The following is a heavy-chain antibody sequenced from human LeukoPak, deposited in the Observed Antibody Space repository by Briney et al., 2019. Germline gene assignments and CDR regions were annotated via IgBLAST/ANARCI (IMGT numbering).Heavy chain of an antibody. D-gene: IGHD3-3*01. CDR2: IYHSGST. V-gene: IGHV4-38-2*01. J-gene: IGHJ5*02. Sequence: PSETLSLTCAVSGYSISSGYYWGWIRQPPGKGLEWIGSIYHSGSTYYNPSLKSRVTISVDTSKNQFSLKLSSVTAADTAVYYCARIWGVAIPNWFDPWGQGTLVTVSS. CDR3: ARIWGVAIPNWFDP. CDR1: GYSISSGYY.